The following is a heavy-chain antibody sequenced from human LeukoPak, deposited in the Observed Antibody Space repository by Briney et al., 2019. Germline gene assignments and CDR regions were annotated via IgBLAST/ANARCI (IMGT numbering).Heavy chain of an antibody. J-gene: IGHJ6*02. CDR1: GGTFSSYA. V-gene: IGHV1-69*04. CDR2: IIPILGIA. D-gene: IGHD5-12*01. Sequence: GASVKVSCKASGGTFSSYAISWVRPAPGQGLEWMGRIIPILGIANYAQKFQGRVTITADKSTSTAYMELSSLRSEDTAVYYCARDWANVEMATTPYYYYGMDVWGQGTTVTVSS. CDR3: ARDWANVEMATTPYYYYGMDV.